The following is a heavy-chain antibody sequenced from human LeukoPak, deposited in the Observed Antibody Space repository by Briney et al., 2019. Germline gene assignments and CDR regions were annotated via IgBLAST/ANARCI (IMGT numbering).Heavy chain of an antibody. CDR3: ARGPQSAAAGIFDY. CDR1: GFTFSSFG. Sequence: GGSLRLSCAASGFTFSSFGVHWVRQAPGKGLEWVAVIWSDGTTKYYADSVKGRFTISRDNSENTLYLQMNSLRAEDTAVYFCARGPQSAAAGIFDYWGQGTLVTVSS. J-gene: IGHJ4*02. V-gene: IGHV3-33*01. D-gene: IGHD6-13*01. CDR2: IWSDGTTK.